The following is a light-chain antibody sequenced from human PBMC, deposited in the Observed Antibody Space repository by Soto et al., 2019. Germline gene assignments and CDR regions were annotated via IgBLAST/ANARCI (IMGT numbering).Light chain of an antibody. V-gene: IGKV1-5*03. CDR3: QQYKSHSELS. Sequence: DIQMTQSPSILAASIGDRVTITCRASESINEWLAWYQQKSGEIPKLLIYKASTLQSGVPSRFSGSKSGTEFTLTISCLQPDDFATYYCQQYKSHSELSFGGGTKVEI. CDR1: ESINEW. CDR2: KAS. J-gene: IGKJ4*01.